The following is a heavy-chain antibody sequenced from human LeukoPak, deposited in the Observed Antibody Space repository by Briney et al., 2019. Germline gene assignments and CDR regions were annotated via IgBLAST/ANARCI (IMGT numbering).Heavy chain of an antibody. V-gene: IGHV1-8*03. Sequence: GASVKVSCKASGYTFTSYDINWVRQATGQGLEWMGWMNPNSGNTGYAQKFQGRVTITRNTSISTAYMELSSLRSEDTAVYYCARGHDPFGSGSYLLFDYWGQGTLVTVSS. J-gene: IGHJ4*02. D-gene: IGHD3-10*01. CDR3: ARGHDPFGSGSYLLFDY. CDR2: MNPNSGNT. CDR1: GYTFTSYD.